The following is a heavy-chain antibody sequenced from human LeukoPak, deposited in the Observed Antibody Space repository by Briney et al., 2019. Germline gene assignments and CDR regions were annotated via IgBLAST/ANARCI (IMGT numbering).Heavy chain of an antibody. CDR2: ISSSSSYI. D-gene: IGHD2-2*01. CDR3: ARDLTKYQLLWTVDY. J-gene: IGHJ4*02. CDR1: GFTFSSYS. V-gene: IGHV3-21*01. Sequence: GGSLRLSCAASGFTFSSYSMNWVRQAPGKGLEWVSSISSSSSYIYYADSVKGRFTISRDNSKNTLYLQMNSLRAGDTAVYYCARDLTKYQLLWTVDYWGQGTLVTVSS.